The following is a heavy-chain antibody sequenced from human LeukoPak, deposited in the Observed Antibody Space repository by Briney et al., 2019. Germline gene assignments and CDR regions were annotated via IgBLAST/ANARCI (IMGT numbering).Heavy chain of an antibody. CDR1: GGSISSYY. CDR3: ARVGYYGSGSYFTMDV. J-gene: IGHJ6*02. Sequence: PSETLSLTCTVSGGSISSYYWSWIRQPAGKGLEWIGRIYTSGSTNYNPSLKSRVTMSVDTSKNQFSLKLSSVTAADTAVYYCARVGYYGSGSYFTMDVWGQGTTVTVSS. V-gene: IGHV4-4*07. CDR2: IYTSGST. D-gene: IGHD3-10*01.